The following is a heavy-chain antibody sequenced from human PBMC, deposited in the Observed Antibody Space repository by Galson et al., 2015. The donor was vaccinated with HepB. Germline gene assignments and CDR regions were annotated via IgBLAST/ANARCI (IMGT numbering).Heavy chain of an antibody. D-gene: IGHD3-3*01. V-gene: IGHV4-59*01. CDR3: ARFTYYDFWSGYYPYNWFDP. CDR2: IYYSGST. J-gene: IGHJ5*02. Sequence: ETLSLTCTVSGGSISSYYWSWIRQPPGKGLEWIGYIYYSGSTNYNPSLKSRVTISVDTSKNQFSLKLSSVTAADTAVYYCARFTYYDFWSGYYPYNWFDPWGQGTLVTVSS. CDR1: GGSISSYY.